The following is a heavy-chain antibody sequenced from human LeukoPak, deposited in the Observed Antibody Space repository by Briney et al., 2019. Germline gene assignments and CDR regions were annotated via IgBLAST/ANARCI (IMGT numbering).Heavy chain of an antibody. CDR2: ITGSGRGT. Sequence: GGSLRLSCTASGLTFSNYATTWVRQAPGKGLEWVSSITGSGRGTFYADSVKGRFSVSRDNSQNTVFLHMNSLRADDTALYYCSKDPNGDYVGAFDMWGPGTMVTVSS. CDR3: SKDPNGDYVGAFDM. J-gene: IGHJ3*02. CDR1: GLTFSNYA. D-gene: IGHD4-17*01. V-gene: IGHV3-23*01.